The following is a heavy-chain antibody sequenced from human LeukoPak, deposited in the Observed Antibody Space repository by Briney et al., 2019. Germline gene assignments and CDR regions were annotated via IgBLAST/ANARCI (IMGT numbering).Heavy chain of an antibody. J-gene: IGHJ4*02. CDR1: GCTFATYF. CDR3: ARPTYCGSNCYFNFDY. Sequence: ASVKVSCKTSGCTFATYFMHWVRQAPGQGLEWMGYIKPNSGVTNYAQKFRGRVTMTWDTSISTAYIELSGRTSDDTAIYYCARPTYCGSNCYFNFDYWGQGTLVTVSS. CDR2: IKPNSGVT. D-gene: IGHD2-21*02. V-gene: IGHV1-2*02.